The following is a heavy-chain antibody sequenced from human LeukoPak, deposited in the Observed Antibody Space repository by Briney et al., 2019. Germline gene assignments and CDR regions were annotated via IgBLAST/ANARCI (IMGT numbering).Heavy chain of an antibody. Sequence: PSQTLSLTCTVSGGSISSGDYYWSWIRQPPGKGLEWIGYIYYSGSTYYNPSLKSRVTISVDTSKNQFSLKLSSVTAADTAVYYCAGQMEASGSYYGGLDYWGQGTLVTVSS. J-gene: IGHJ4*02. CDR1: GGSISSGDYY. V-gene: IGHV4-30-4*01. CDR2: IYYSGST. CDR3: AGQMEASGSYYGGLDY. D-gene: IGHD1-26*01.